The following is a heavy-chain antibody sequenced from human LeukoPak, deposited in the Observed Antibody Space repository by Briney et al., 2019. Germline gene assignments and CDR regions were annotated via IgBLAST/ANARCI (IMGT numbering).Heavy chain of an antibody. J-gene: IGHJ4*02. CDR2: IIPILGIA. CDR3: ARASIAVAGPLGY. V-gene: IGHV1-69*04. D-gene: IGHD6-19*01. Sequence: SVKVSCKASGGTFSSYAISWVRQAPGQGLEWMGRIIPILGIANYAQKFQGRVTITRDTSASTAYMELSSLRSEDTAVYYCARASIAVAGPLGYWGQGTLVTVSS. CDR1: GGTFSSYA.